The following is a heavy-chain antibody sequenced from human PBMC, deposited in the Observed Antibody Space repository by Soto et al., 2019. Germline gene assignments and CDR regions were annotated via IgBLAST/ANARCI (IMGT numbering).Heavy chain of an antibody. CDR3: ARGPGSDSYSYF. CDR1: GGTFGTYG. CDR2: IVPIIGTP. J-gene: IGHJ4*02. D-gene: IGHD2-21*02. V-gene: IGHV1-69*12. Sequence: QVQLVQSGAEVKKPGSSVKVSCKASGGTFGTYGISWVRQAPGQGLEWMGGIVPIIGTPNYAQRFQGRVTITADESTSTAFMELSSLRSEDTAVYYCARGPGSDSYSYFWGQGTLVTVSS.